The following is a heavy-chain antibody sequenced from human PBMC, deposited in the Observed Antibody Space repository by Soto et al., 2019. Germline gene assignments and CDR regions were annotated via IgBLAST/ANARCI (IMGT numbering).Heavy chain of an antibody. Sequence: GGSLKLSCEASGFTFSNYAMSWVRQAPGKGLEWVSTFTRSGNTYYADSVKGRFTISRDNSKNTLYLQMDSLRAEDMAVYYCAREFAPGSPNYDYWGLGTLVTVSS. D-gene: IGHD3-10*01. V-gene: IGHV3-23*01. CDR1: GFTFSNYA. J-gene: IGHJ4*02. CDR3: AREFAPGSPNYDY. CDR2: FTRSGNT.